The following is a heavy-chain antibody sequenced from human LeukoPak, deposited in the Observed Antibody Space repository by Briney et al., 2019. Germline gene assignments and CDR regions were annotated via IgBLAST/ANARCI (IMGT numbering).Heavy chain of an antibody. CDR3: AGWGTQEQQLRNDNWFDP. J-gene: IGHJ5*02. V-gene: IGHV4-39*07. CDR2: IYYSGRT. CDR1: GGSITSRGYY. D-gene: IGHD6-13*01. Sequence: PSETLSLTCTVSGGSITSRGYYWGWIRQSPGKGLEWIGNIYYSGRTYYNPSLESRVAISVDTPKNQFSLKLSSVTAADTAVYYCAGWGTQEQQLRNDNWFDPWGQGTLVTVSS.